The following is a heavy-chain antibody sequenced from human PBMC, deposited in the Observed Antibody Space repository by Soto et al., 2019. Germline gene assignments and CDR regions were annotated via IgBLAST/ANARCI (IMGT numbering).Heavy chain of an antibody. CDR1: GGSISGSSYY. Sequence: QLQLQESGPGLVKPSETLSLTSTVSGGSISGSSYYWAWIRQPPGKGLEWIATIYYSGDTYYNPSLKSRVTIFVDTSKNQFSLKLTSVTAADTAVYYCARQERYGDYYFDYWGQGTLVTVSS. V-gene: IGHV4-39*01. CDR2: IYYSGDT. J-gene: IGHJ4*02. D-gene: IGHD4-17*01. CDR3: ARQERYGDYYFDY.